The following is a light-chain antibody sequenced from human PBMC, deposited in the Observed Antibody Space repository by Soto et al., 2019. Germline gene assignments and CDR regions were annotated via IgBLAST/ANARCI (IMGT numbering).Light chain of an antibody. CDR1: SSNLGSNT. J-gene: IGLJ1*01. CDR3: AAWDDRLNGYV. CDR2: SNN. Sequence: QFALTQPPSASGTPGQRVTISCSGSSSNLGSNTVNWYQQLPGTAPKLLIYSNNQRPSGVPDRFSGSKSGTSASLAISGLQSEDEADYYCAAWDDRLNGYVFGTGTKVTVL. V-gene: IGLV1-44*01.